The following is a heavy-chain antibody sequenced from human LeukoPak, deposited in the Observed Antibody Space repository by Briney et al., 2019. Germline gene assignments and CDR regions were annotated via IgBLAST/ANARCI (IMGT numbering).Heavy chain of an antibody. J-gene: IGHJ3*01. Sequence: ASVKVSCKASNYTFASYGLSWVRQAPGQGLQWVGWVSPYDGNTNYAQRFQARVTMSIDKSTRTVYMELKRLRLDDTAVYYCVRVWPPNAVDRGMTYSDFTALDVWGQGTTVIVSS. D-gene: IGHD1-20*01. CDR1: NYTFASYG. CDR2: VSPYDGNT. CDR3: VRVWPPNAVDRGMTYSDFTALDV. V-gene: IGHV1-18*01.